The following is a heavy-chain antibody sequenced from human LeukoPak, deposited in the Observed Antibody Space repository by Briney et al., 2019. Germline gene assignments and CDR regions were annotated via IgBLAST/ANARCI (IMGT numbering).Heavy chain of an antibody. D-gene: IGHD5-18*01. CDR2: ISGSGGST. CDR1: GFTFSSYA. J-gene: IGHJ4*02. CDR3: ARVDTAMVTGRLDY. Sequence: GGSLRLSCAASGFTFSSYAMSWVRQAPGKGLEWVSAISGSGGSTYYADSVKGRFTISRDNSKNTLYLQMNSLRAEDTAVYYCARVDTAMVTGRLDYWGQGTLVTVSS. V-gene: IGHV3-23*01.